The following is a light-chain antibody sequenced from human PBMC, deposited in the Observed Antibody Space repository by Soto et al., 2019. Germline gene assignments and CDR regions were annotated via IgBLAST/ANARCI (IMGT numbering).Light chain of an antibody. Sequence: QSVLTQPASVSGSPGQSITISCTGTSSDVGGYNYVSWYQQHPGKAPKLMIYEVNNRPSEVSNRFSGSKSGNTASLTISGLQPEDEADYYCNSYTSRYTFVLGTGTQLTVL. CDR3: NSYTSRYTFV. J-gene: IGLJ1*01. V-gene: IGLV2-14*01. CDR1: SSDVGGYNY. CDR2: EVN.